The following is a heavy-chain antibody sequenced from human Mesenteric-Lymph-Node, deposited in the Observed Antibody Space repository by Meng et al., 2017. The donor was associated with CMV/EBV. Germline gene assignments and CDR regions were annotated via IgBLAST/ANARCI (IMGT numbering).Heavy chain of an antibody. J-gene: IGHJ4*02. V-gene: IGHV3-23*03. CDR2: ASSSGDNT. CDR3: ARNLIVLLPAALPGFDY. CDR1: GFTFSSYA. D-gene: IGHD2-2*01. Sequence: GGSLRLSCAASGFTFSSYAMNWVRQAPGKGLEWVSVASSSGDNTYYADSVKGRFTISRDDSKNTLYLQMNSLRAEDTAVYYCARNLIVLLPAALPGFDYWGQGTLVTVSS.